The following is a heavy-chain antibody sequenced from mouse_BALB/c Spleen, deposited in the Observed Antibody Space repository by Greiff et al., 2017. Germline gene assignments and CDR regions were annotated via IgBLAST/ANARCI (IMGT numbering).Heavy chain of an antibody. CDR2: ISYSGST. Sequence: EVHLVESGPGLVKPSQSLSLTCTVTGYSITSDYAWNWIRQFPGNKLEWMGYISYSGSTSYNPSLKSRISITRDTSKNQFFLQLNSVTTEDTATYYCARPCQHDGWFAYWGQGTLVTVSA. J-gene: IGHJ3*01. V-gene: IGHV3-2*02. CDR3: ARPCQHDGWFAY. D-gene: IGHD2-3*01. CDR1: GYSITSDYA.